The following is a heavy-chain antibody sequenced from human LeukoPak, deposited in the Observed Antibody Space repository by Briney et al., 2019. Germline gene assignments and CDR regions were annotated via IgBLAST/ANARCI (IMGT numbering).Heavy chain of an antibody. V-gene: IGHV1-2*02. CDR3: ARWMATVTTPDY. CDR2: INPNSGGT. Sequence: ASVNVSCKASGYTFNCFYLHWVRQAPGQGLEWMGCINPNSGGTNYAQKFQGRVTMTRDTSISTAYMELSRLRSDETAVYYCARWMATVTTPDYWGQGTLVTVSS. CDR1: GYTFNCFY. J-gene: IGHJ4*02. D-gene: IGHD4-11*01.